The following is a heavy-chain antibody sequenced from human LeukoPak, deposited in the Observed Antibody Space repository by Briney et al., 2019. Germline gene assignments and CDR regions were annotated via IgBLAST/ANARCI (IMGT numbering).Heavy chain of an antibody. CDR3: ARAMFYYDSSGYYAWFDP. D-gene: IGHD3-22*01. V-gene: IGHV1-8*01. J-gene: IGHJ5*02. Sequence: GASVKVSCKASGYTFTTYDINWVRQAPGQGPEWMGWMNSISGNTGYAQKFQGRVTMTRDTSISTAYMELSSLRSEDTAVYYCARAMFYYDSSGYYAWFDPWGQGTLVTVSS. CDR1: GYTFTTYD. CDR2: MNSISGNT.